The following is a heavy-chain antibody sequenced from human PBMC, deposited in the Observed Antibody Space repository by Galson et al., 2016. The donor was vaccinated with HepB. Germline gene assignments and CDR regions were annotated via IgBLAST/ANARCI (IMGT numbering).Heavy chain of an antibody. Sequence: SVKVSCKASGYTFTGYQIHWVRQAPGQGLEWMGWINPSSGGTNYAQKFQGWVTMTRDTSISTAYMELSRLKSDDTAVYDCARVGLGILTGSSDDVFDIWGRGTMVTVSS. CDR2: INPSSGGT. D-gene: IGHD2-8*02. V-gene: IGHV1-2*04. J-gene: IGHJ3*02. CDR1: GYTFTGYQ. CDR3: ARVGLGILTGSSDDVFDI.